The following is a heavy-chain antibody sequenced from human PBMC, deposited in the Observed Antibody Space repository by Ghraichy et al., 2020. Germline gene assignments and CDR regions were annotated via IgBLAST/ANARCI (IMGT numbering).Heavy chain of an antibody. CDR2: IYYSGST. Sequence: SETLSLTCTVSGGSISSSSYYWGWIRQPPGKGLEWIGSIYYSGSTYYNPSLKSRVTISVDTSKNQFSLKLSSVTAADTAVYYCARRTASLFDYWGQGTLVTVSS. J-gene: IGHJ4*02. CDR3: ARRTASLFDY. CDR1: GGSISSSSYY. V-gene: IGHV4-39*07.